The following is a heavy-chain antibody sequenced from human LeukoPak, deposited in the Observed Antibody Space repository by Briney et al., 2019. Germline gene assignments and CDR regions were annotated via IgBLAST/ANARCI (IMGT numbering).Heavy chain of an antibody. Sequence: PGGSLGLSCAASGFTFSSYEMNWVRQAPGKGLEWVSYISRSGSTIYYADSVKGRFTISRDNAKNSLYLQMNSLRAEDTAVYYCARTSYDTLTPRACDTWGQGTMVTVSS. D-gene: IGHD3-9*01. CDR2: ISRSGSTI. J-gene: IGHJ3*02. CDR1: GFTFSSYE. CDR3: ARTSYDTLTPRACDT. V-gene: IGHV3-48*03.